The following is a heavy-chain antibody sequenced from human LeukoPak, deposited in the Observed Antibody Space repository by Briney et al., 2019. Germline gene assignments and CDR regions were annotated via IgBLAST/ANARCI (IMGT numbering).Heavy chain of an antibody. CDR2: ISDSGGST. Sequence: GGSLGVSCAASGFTISIYDMSWFGQAPGKGLEWVSTISDSGGSTYYADSVKGRFTISRDNSKNTLYLQMNSLRAEDTAVYYCARGPYSRNFDYWGQGTLVTVSS. CDR3: ARGPYSRNFDY. D-gene: IGHD4-11*01. CDR1: GFTISIYD. V-gene: IGHV3-23*01. J-gene: IGHJ4*02.